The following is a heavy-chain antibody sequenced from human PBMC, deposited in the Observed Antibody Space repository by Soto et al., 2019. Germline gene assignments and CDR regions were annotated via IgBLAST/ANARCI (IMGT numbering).Heavy chain of an antibody. CDR2: IYHSGST. D-gene: IGHD3-22*01. Sequence: SETLSLTCAVSGNSISSTNWLSWVRQSPGKGLEWIGEIYHSGSTNYNPSLKSRVTISVDKSKNQFSLKLSSVTAADTAVYFCARDVGYHYDGSPSGQFDFWGQGTLVTVSS. CDR1: GNSISSTNW. V-gene: IGHV4-4*02. J-gene: IGHJ4*02. CDR3: ARDVGYHYDGSPSGQFDF.